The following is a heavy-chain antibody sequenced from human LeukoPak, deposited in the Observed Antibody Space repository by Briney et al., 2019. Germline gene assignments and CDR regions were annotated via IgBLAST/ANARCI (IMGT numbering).Heavy chain of an antibody. J-gene: IGHJ4*02. CDR2: IYTGGNT. CDR3: ARGFYFVGRQPAYAFDF. D-gene: IGHD3-10*02. Sequence: GGSLRLSCAASGFSVNSYYMTWVRQPPGKGLEWVSVIYTGGNTYYEESVKGRFSISRDNSRNTLYLQMNSLRAADTATYYCARGFYFVGRQPAYAFDFWGVGTLVTVSS. V-gene: IGHV3-53*01. CDR1: GFSVNSYY.